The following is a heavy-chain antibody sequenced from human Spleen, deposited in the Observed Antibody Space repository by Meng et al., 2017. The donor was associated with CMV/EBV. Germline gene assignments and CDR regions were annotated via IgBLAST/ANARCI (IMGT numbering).Heavy chain of an antibody. Sequence: GEASGYTFTCSYLHWVRQAPGQGFEWMGWINPNSGGTNNAQKFQGRVTMTWDTAISTASMELRRLRSDDTAVYYCAREVGATGPFDFWGLGTLVTVSS. CDR2: INPNSGGT. D-gene: IGHD1-26*01. CDR3: AREVGATGPFDF. J-gene: IGHJ4*02. V-gene: IGHV1-2*02. CDR1: GYTFTCSY.